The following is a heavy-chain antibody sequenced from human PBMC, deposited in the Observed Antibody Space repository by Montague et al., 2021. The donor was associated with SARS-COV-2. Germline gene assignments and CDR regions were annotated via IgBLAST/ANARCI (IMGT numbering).Heavy chain of an antibody. J-gene: IGHJ3*01. V-gene: IGHV4-39*02. CDR2: IYYTGNT. CDR1: GGSITNNIDY. CDR3: ARLKRYFDSSGSPSAFDF. Sequence: SETLSLTCTVSGGSITNNIDYWAWLRQPPGKGLEWVGSIYYTGNTYYXXXLKSRVTISVVTSKNHFTLKLSSVTAAETAVYYCARLKRYFDSSGSPSAFDFWGKGTKVTVSS. D-gene: IGHD3-22*01.